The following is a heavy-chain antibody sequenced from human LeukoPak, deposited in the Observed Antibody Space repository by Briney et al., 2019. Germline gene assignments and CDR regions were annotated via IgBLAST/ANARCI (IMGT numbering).Heavy chain of an antibody. Sequence: GGSLRLSCAASGFTFSSYAMHWVRQAPGKGLEWVAVISYDGSNKYYADSVKGRFTISRDNSKNTLYLQMNSLRAEDTAVYYCARDTLYYDILTGYWYYYYGMDVWGQGTTVTVSS. CDR1: GFTFSSYA. D-gene: IGHD3-9*01. J-gene: IGHJ6*02. V-gene: IGHV3-30-3*01. CDR3: ARDTLYYDILTGYWYYYYGMDV. CDR2: ISYDGSNK.